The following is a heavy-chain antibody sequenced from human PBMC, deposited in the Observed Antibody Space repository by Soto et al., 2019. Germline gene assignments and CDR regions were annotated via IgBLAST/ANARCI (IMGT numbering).Heavy chain of an antibody. CDR2: IIPIFGTA. CDR3: ARVLAAAGQRGGYYFDY. J-gene: IGHJ4*02. V-gene: IGHV1-69*13. Sequence: SVKVSCKASGGTFSSYAISWVRQAPGQGLEWMGGIIPIFGTANYAQKFQGRVTINADESTSTAYMELSSLRSEDTAVYYCARVLAAAGQRGGYYFDYWGQGSLVTVSS. D-gene: IGHD6-13*01. CDR1: GGTFSSYA.